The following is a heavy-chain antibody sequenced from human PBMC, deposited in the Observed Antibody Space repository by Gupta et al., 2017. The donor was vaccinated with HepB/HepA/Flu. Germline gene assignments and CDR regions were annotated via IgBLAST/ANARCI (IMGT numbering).Heavy chain of an antibody. CDR2: ISYEENDE. CDR3: ARTQFSGYDFRSEIYYYYGMDV. D-gene: IGHD5-12*01. V-gene: IGHV3-30*09. Sequence: QVQLVESGGGMVQPGRSLSLSFAASGFTFSSYAMHWVRQAPGKGLEWVAVISYEENDEYYADSVKGRFAISRDNSKSTMSLQMNSLREDDTAVYYCARTQFSGYDFRSEIYYYYGMDVWGQGNTVSVSS. CDR1: GFTFSSYA. J-gene: IGHJ6*02.